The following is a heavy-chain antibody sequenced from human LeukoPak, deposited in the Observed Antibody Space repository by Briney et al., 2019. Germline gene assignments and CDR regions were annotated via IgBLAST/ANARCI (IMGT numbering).Heavy chain of an antibody. V-gene: IGHV3-53*01. CDR1: GFTVSSNY. CDR2: IYSGGST. CDR3: AGSMVRGVFLAYYFDY. Sequence: GGSLRLSCAASGFTVSSNYMSWVRQAPGKGLEWVSVIYSGGSTYYADSVKGRFTISRDNSKNTLYLQMNSLRAEDTAVYYCAGSMVRGVFLAYYFDYWGQGTLVTVSS. D-gene: IGHD3-10*01. J-gene: IGHJ4*02.